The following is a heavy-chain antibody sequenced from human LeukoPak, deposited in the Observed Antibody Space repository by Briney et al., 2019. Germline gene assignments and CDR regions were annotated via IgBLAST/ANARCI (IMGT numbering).Heavy chain of an antibody. CDR3: ARTEVVVDYGDTTQAFQH. CDR2: ISSSSSYI. V-gene: IGHV3-21*01. CDR1: GFTFSSYS. J-gene: IGHJ1*01. Sequence: GGSLRLSCAASGFTFSSYSMNWVRQAPGKGLEWVSSISSSSSYIYYADSVKGRFTISRDNAKNSLYLQMNSLRAEDTAVYYCARTEVVVDYGDTTQAFQHWGQGTLVTVSS. D-gene: IGHD4-17*01.